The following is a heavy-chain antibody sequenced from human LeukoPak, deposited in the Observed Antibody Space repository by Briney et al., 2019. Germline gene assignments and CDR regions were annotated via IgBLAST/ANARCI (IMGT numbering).Heavy chain of an antibody. V-gene: IGHV4-4*09. Sequence: SETLSLTCTVSGGSISSPYWSWIRQPPGKGLEWIGYIYTSGSPNYNPSLKSRVTISVDTSNNQFSLRLSSVTAADTAVYYCARHEGSLYSPYDYWGQGTLVTVSS. J-gene: IGHJ4*02. D-gene: IGHD2-21*01. CDR3: ARHEGSLYSPYDY. CDR2: IYTSGSP. CDR1: GGSISSPY.